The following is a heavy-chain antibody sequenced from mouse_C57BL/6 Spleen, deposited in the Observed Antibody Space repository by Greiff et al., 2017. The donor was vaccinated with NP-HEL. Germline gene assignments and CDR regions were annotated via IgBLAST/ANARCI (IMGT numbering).Heavy chain of an antibody. Sequence: EVKVVESGGGLVKPGGSLKLSCAASGFTFSDYGMHWVRQAPEKGLEWVAYISSGSSTIYYADTVKGRFTISRDNAKNTLFLKMTSLRSEDTAMYYCARTQLGRDYAMDYWGQGTSVTVSS. CDR1: GFTFSDYG. CDR3: ARTQLGRDYAMDY. J-gene: IGHJ4*01. D-gene: IGHD4-1*02. V-gene: IGHV5-17*01. CDR2: ISSGSSTI.